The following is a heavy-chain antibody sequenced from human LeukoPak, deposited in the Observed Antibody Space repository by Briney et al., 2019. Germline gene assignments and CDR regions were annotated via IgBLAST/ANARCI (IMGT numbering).Heavy chain of an antibody. J-gene: IGHJ4*02. V-gene: IGHV4-34*01. Sequence: PSETLSLTCAVYGGSFSGYYWSWIRQPPGKGLEWIGEINHSGSTNYNPSLKSRVTISVDTSKNQFSLKLSSVTAADTAVYYCARGARSLDYWGQGTLVTVSS. CDR1: GGSFSGYY. CDR2: INHSGST. CDR3: ARGARSLDY.